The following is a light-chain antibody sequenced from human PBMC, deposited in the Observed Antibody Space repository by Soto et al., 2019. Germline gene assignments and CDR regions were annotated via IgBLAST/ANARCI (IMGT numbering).Light chain of an antibody. CDR1: SSNIGSHF. CDR2: RSD. V-gene: IGLV1-47*01. CDR3: AAWDDSLSGWV. J-gene: IGLJ3*02. Sequence: QSVLTQPPSASGTPGQRVIISCSGSSSNIGSHFVYWYHHLPGTAPKLLIFRSDQRPSGVPDRFSGSKSATSASLVISGLRSEDEGDYHCAAWDDSLSGWVFGGGTQLTVL.